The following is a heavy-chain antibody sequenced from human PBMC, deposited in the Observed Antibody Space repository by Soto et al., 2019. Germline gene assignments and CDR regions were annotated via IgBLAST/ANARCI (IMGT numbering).Heavy chain of an antibody. V-gene: IGHV3-74*01. Sequence: GGSLRLSCAASGFTFSSYWMHWVRQAPGKGLVWVSRINSDGSSTSYADSVKGRFTISRDNAKNTLYLQMNSLRAEDTAVYYCARTKPHYFWSGSHTRREDHYFDYWGRGTLLTVSS. J-gene: IGHJ4*02. D-gene: IGHD3-3*01. CDR3: ARTKPHYFWSGSHTRREDHYFDY. CDR2: INSDGSST. CDR1: GFTFSSYW.